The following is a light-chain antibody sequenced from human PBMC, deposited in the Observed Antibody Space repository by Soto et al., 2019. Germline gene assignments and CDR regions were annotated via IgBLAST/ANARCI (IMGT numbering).Light chain of an antibody. Sequence: QSVLTQPPSVSGAPGQRVTISCTGSSSNIGANYDVHWYQQRPGTAPKLLIYGNTNRPSGVPDRFSGSKSGTSVSLAITGLQAEDEADYYCQSYDSSLNGIYVFGTGTQLTVL. CDR2: GNT. V-gene: IGLV1-40*01. J-gene: IGLJ1*01. CDR1: SSNIGANYD. CDR3: QSYDSSLNGIYV.